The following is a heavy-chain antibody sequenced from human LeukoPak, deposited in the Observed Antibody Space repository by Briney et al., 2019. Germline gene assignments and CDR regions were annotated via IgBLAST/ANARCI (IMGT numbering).Heavy chain of an antibody. J-gene: IGHJ6*02. CDR2: IWYDGSNK. Sequence: GPSLRLSRAPSGFTFSSYGMHSDRQDASNWLGWVAVIWYDGSNKYYADYVRGRFTFSRDNYRSALFLQMNSMRAEDMAVYYCARDKIGVQGVIIRRLYYYYGMDVWGQGTTVTVSS. D-gene: IGHD3-10*01. CDR3: ARDKIGVQGVIIRRLYYYYGMDV. V-gene: IGHV3-33*01. CDR1: GFTFSSYG.